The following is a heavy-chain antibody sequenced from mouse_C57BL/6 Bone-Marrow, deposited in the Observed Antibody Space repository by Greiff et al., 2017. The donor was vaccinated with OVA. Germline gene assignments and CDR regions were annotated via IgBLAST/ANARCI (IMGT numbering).Heavy chain of an antibody. D-gene: IGHD1-1*01. V-gene: IGHV1-22*01. CDR1: GYTFTDYN. Sequence: VQLQQSGPELVKPGASVKMSCKASGYTFTDYNMHWVKQSHGKSLEWIGYINPNNGGTSYNQKFKGKATLTVNKSSSTAYMELRSLTSEDSAVYYCARWPYGSSWYFDVWGTETTVTVSS. CDR2: INPNNGGT. J-gene: IGHJ1*03. CDR3: ARWPYGSSWYFDV.